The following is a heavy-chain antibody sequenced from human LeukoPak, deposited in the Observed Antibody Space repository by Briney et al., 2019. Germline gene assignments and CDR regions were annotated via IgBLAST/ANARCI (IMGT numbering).Heavy chain of an antibody. Sequence: SVKVTCKASGGTFSSYAISWVRQAPGQGIEWMGRIIPILGIANYAQKFQGRVTITADKSTSTAYMELSSLRSEDTAVYYCARWSPHDSSLDYWGQGTLVTVSA. J-gene: IGHJ4*02. D-gene: IGHD3-22*01. CDR2: IIPILGIA. CDR1: GGTFSSYA. V-gene: IGHV1-69*04. CDR3: ARWSPHDSSLDY.